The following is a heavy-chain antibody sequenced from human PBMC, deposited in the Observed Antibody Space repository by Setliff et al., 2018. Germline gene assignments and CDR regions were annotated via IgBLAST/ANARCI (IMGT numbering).Heavy chain of an antibody. Sequence: SSETLSLTCTVSGGSISSSNYYWSWIRQPPGKGLEWIGYIYYSGSTNYNPSLKSRVTISVDTSKNQFSLKLSSVTAADTAVYYCARFYGDYQFDYWGQGTLVTVSS. D-gene: IGHD4-17*01. CDR1: GGSISSSNYY. J-gene: IGHJ4*02. V-gene: IGHV4-61*05. CDR2: IYYSGST. CDR3: ARFYGDYQFDY.